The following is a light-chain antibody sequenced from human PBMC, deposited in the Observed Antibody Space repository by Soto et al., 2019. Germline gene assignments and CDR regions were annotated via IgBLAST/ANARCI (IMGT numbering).Light chain of an antibody. J-gene: IGLJ2*01. Sequence: QSVLTQPPSASGTPGQRVTISCSWSSSNIESNYVYWYQQLPGTAPRLLIDRNNQRPSGVPDRFSGSKSGTSASLAISALRSEDEADYYCTVWDGSLRGRLFGGGTKLTVL. CDR1: SSNIESNY. CDR2: RNN. V-gene: IGLV1-47*01. CDR3: TVWDGSLRGRL.